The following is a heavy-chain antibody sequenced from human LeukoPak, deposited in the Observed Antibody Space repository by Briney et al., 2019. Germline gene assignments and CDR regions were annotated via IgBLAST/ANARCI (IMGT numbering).Heavy chain of an antibody. CDR2: MNPNSGNT. CDR1: GYTFTSYD. D-gene: IGHD6-19*01. V-gene: IGHV1-8*03. Sequence: ASVKVSCKASGYTFTSYDINWVRQATGQGLEWMGWMNPNSGNTGYAQKFQGRVTITRNTSISTAYMELSSLRSEDTAVYYCARSIAVAGLYYYYYYMDVWGKGTTVTVSS. J-gene: IGHJ6*03. CDR3: ARSIAVAGLYYYYYYMDV.